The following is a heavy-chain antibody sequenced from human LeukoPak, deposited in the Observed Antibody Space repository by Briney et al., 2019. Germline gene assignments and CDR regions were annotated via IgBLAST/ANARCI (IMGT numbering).Heavy chain of an antibody. Sequence: PGGSLRLSCAASGFTFSSYSVNWVRQAPGKGLEGVSYISSSGSTIYYADSVKGRFTISRDNAKNSLYLQMNSLRAEDTAVYYCARDPGYSGYAVDYWGQGTLVTVSS. CDR3: ARDPGYSGYAVDY. V-gene: IGHV3-48*04. CDR2: ISSSGSTI. CDR1: GFTFSSYS. J-gene: IGHJ4*02. D-gene: IGHD5-12*01.